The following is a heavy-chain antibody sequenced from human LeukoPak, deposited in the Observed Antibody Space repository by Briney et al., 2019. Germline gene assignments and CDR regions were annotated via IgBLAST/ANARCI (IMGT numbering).Heavy chain of an antibody. Sequence: SVKVSCKASGGTFSSYAISWVRHAPGQGLEWMGGIIPLFGTANYAQKFQGRVTITADKSTSTAYMELSSLRSEDTAVYYFSQGADSSGFYAFDIWGQGTMVTVSS. CDR3: SQGADSSGFYAFDI. J-gene: IGHJ3*02. CDR2: IIPLFGTA. D-gene: IGHD3-22*01. CDR1: GGTFSSYA. V-gene: IGHV1-69*06.